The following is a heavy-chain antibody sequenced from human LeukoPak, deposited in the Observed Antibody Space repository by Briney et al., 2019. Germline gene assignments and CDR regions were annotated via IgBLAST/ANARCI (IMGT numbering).Heavy chain of an antibody. CDR2: ISAYNGNT. D-gene: IGHD3-22*01. Sequence: ASVKVSCKASGYTFTSYGISWVRQAPGQGLEWMGWISAYNGNTNYAQKLQGRVTMTTDTSTSTAYMELRSLRSDDTAVYYCARELSDSSGFGGAFDIWGQGTMVTVSS. V-gene: IGHV1-18*01. CDR1: GYTFTSYG. J-gene: IGHJ3*02. CDR3: ARELSDSSGFGGAFDI.